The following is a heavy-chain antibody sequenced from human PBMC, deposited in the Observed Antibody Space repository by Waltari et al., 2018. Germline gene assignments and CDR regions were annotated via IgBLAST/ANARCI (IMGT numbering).Heavy chain of an antibody. CDR3: ARTSSSESFDY. V-gene: IGHV4-38-2*01. D-gene: IGHD6-13*01. J-gene: IGHJ4*02. Sequence: QVQLQESGPGLVKPSETLSLTCAVSGYSISSGYYWGWLRQPPGKGLEWSGSIYHSGSTYYNPSIKSRVTISVDTSKNQCSLKLSSVTAADTAVYYCARTSSSESFDYWGQGTLVTVSS. CDR1: GYSISSGYY. CDR2: IYHSGST.